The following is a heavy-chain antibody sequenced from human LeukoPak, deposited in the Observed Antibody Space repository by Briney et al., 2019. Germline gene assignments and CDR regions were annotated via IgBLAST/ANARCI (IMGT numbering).Heavy chain of an antibody. V-gene: IGHV1-2*06. CDR1: GYTFTGYN. Sequence: ASVKVSCKASGYTFTGYNMHWVRQAPGPGLEWMGLINPNSGGTTYDQKFQGRGTMTRDTSISTAYMELSRLRSDDTAVYYCARVGITMIANDSWGQGTLVTVSS. CDR2: INPNSGGT. J-gene: IGHJ5*01. CDR3: ARVGITMIANDS. D-gene: IGHD3-22*01.